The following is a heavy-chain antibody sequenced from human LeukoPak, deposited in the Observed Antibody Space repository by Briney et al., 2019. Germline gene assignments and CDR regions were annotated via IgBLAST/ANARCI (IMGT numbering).Heavy chain of an antibody. V-gene: IGHV4-38-2*02. CDR2: VYHTGST. CDR1: GDSLTSGFY. Sequence: SETLSLTCSVSGDSLTSGFYWGWIRKPPGKGLEWIGSVYHTGSTYYNPSLKTRITIFVDTLTNQFSLKLRSVTAADTAMYFCVRPLEGYSPYYFDHWGQGILVTVSS. J-gene: IGHJ4*02. D-gene: IGHD2-15*01. CDR3: VRPLEGYSPYYFDH.